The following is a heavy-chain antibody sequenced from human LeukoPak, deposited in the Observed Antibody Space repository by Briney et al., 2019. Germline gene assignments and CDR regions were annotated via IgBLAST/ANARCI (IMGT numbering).Heavy chain of an antibody. CDR2: INWNGGST. CDR1: GFTFDDYG. CDR3: ARRITMVRGVIRVTPFFDY. V-gene: IGHV3-20*04. J-gene: IGHJ4*02. Sequence: GGSLRLSCAASGFTFDDYGMSWVRQAPGKGLEWVSGINWNGGSTGYADSVKGRFTISRDNAKNSLYLQMNSLRAEDTALYYCARRITMVRGVIRVTPFFDYWGQGTLATVSS. D-gene: IGHD3-10*01.